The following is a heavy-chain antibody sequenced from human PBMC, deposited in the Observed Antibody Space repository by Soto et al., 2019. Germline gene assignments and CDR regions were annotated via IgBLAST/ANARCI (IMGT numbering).Heavy chain of an antibody. CDR2: INAYNGKT. V-gene: IGHV1-18*01. CDR1: GYTFTNYG. J-gene: IGHJ4*02. D-gene: IGHD6-13*01. CDR3: ARGSSPVDFDY. Sequence: VQLVQSGAEVKKPGASVKVSCKTSGYTFTNYGINWVRQAPGQGLEWMGWINAYNGKTNYAQRLQGRVIMTTDTSTSTAYMELRSLRSDDTAVYYCARGSSPVDFDYWGQGTLVTVSS.